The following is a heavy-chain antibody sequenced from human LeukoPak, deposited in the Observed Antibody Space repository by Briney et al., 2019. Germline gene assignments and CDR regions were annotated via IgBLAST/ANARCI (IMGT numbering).Heavy chain of an antibody. V-gene: IGHV5-51*01. J-gene: IGHJ3*02. D-gene: IGHD5-18*01. CDR1: GYSFTSYW. CDR2: IYPDDSDT. CDR3: AHSNSYGLSIAAFDI. Sequence: GESLKISCKGSGYSFTSYWIGWVRQMPRKGLEWMGIIYPDDSDTRYSPSFQGQVTISADKSISTAYPQWSSLKASDTAMYYCAHSNSYGLSIAAFDIWGQGTMVTVSS.